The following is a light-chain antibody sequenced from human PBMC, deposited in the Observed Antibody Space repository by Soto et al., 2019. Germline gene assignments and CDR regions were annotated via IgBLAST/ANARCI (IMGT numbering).Light chain of an antibody. J-gene: IGKJ1*01. CDR3: QQYGTTPWT. Sequence: EIVLTQSPGTLSLSPGERATLSCRASQSVTSNYLAWYQQKPGQAPRLLIYGAFSRPTGIPDRFSGSGSGTDFTLTISRLEPEDFAVYHCQQYGTTPWTFGQGTKVEVK. CDR1: QSVTSNY. V-gene: IGKV3-20*01. CDR2: GAF.